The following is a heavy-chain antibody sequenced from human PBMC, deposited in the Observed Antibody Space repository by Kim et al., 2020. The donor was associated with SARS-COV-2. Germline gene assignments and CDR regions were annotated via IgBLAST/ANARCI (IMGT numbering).Heavy chain of an antibody. D-gene: IGHD6-13*01. J-gene: IGHJ3*02. CDR3: ASYPGIAAADIMGAFDI. V-gene: IGHV3-11*01. Sequence: VKGRFTISRDNAKNSLYLQMNSLRAEDTAVYYCASYPGIAAADIMGAFDIWGQGTMVTVSS.